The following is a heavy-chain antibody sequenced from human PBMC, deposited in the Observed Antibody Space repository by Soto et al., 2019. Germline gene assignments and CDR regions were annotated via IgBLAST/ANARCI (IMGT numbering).Heavy chain of an antibody. J-gene: IGHJ4*02. CDR1: GGTFSSYA. Sequence: SVKVSCKASGGTFSSYAISWVRQAPGQGLEWMGGIIPIFGTANYAQKFQGRVTITADESTSTAHMELSSLRSEDTAVYYCARRAETNGWNGFGADKYYFDFWGQGTLVTVSS. D-gene: IGHD1-1*01. V-gene: IGHV1-69*13. CDR3: ARRAETNGWNGFGADKYYFDF. CDR2: IIPIFGTA.